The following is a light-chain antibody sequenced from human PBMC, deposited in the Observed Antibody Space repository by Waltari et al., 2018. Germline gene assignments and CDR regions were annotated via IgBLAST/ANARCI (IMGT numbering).Light chain of an antibody. CDR2: AAS. CDR3: QQCAISPLT. J-gene: IGKJ4*01. V-gene: IGKV3-20*01. CDR1: QTVSKNY. Sequence: EIVLTQSPGTLSLSPGERATLSCRASQTVSKNYLAWYQEKPGQAPRLPIHAASNRDTGIPDRFSGSGSGTDFTLTISRLEPEDFAVYYCQQCAISPLTFGGGTKVEI.